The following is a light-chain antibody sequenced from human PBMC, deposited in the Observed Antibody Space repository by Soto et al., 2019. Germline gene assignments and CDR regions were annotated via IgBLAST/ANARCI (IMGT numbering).Light chain of an antibody. CDR2: RYN. J-gene: IGLJ7*01. CDR3: QAWDDSLNGPV. Sequence: QSVLSQPPAVSATPGQTLTISCSGNSSNIGSNFVYWYQHVPGTAPKLLISRYNQRPSGVPDRFSAAKFDNSASLTISGLQSEDEADYICQAWDDSLNGPVFGGGTQLTVL. V-gene: IGLV1-44*01. CDR1: SSNIGSNF.